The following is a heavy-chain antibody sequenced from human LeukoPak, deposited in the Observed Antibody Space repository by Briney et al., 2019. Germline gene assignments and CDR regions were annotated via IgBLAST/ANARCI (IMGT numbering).Heavy chain of an antibody. V-gene: IGHV3-21*01. Sequence: GGSLRLSCAASGFTFSSYSMNWVRQAPGKGLEWVSSINSDSSLMFYAESVKGRFTISRDNVRNSLYLQMNSLRAEDTAVYYCVRDLFDDYSLDYWGQGTLVTVSS. J-gene: IGHJ4*02. CDR1: GFTFSSYS. CDR2: INSDSSLM. CDR3: VRDLFDDYSLDY. D-gene: IGHD3-16*01.